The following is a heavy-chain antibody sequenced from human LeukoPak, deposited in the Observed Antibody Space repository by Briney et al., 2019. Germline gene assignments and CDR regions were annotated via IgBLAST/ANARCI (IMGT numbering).Heavy chain of an antibody. CDR1: GITLSSYW. Sequence: GGSPRLSCAASGITLSSYWMSWVRQAPGKGLEWVANIKRDGSEKYYVDSVKGRFTISRDNSKNTLYLQMNSLRAEDTAVYYCAKSIAARPLDYWGQGTLVTVSS. V-gene: IGHV3-7*01. D-gene: IGHD6-6*01. CDR2: IKRDGSEK. CDR3: AKSIAARPLDY. J-gene: IGHJ4*02.